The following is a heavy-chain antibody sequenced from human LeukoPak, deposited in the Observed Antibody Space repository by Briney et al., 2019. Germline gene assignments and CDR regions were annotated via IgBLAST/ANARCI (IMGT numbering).Heavy chain of an antibody. CDR2: IYSSGST. D-gene: IGHD3-10*01. CDR1: GGSIRGYY. J-gene: IGHJ5*02. V-gene: IGHV4-59*08. Sequence: PSETLSLTCNVSGGSIRGYYWSWIRQPPGKGLEWIGYIYSSGSTNYNPSLKSRVTISVDTSKNQFSLKLNSVTAADTAVYYCARSLLWFGEEGLRFDPWGQGTLVTVSS. CDR3: ARSLLWFGEEGLRFDP.